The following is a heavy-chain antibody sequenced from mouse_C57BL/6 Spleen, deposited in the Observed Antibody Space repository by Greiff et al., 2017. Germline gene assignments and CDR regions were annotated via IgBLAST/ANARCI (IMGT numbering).Heavy chain of an antibody. CDR1: GFSLSTSNMG. V-gene: IGHV8-5*01. CDR3: AQIGNLRPSMDY. CDR2: SWWNDDK. D-gene: IGHD1-2*01. Sequence: QVTLKVSGPGILQPSQTLSLTCSFSGFSLSTSNMGIGWIRQPSGKGLEWLAHSWWNDDKYYNPSLKSRLTISKNTSNNQVFRKITSEDTADTATYYGAQIGNLRPSMDYWGQGTSVTVSS. J-gene: IGHJ4*01.